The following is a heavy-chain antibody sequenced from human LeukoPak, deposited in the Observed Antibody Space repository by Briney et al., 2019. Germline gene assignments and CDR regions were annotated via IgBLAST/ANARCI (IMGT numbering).Heavy chain of an antibody. J-gene: IGHJ6*03. Sequence: PSETLSLTCTVSGGSISSYYWSWIRQPPGKGLEWIGYIYYSGSTNYNPSLKSRVTISVDTSKNQFSLKLSSVTAADTAVYYCASATIRIAARRRYYYYMDVWGKGTTVTVSS. CDR2: IYYSGST. CDR1: GGSISSYY. D-gene: IGHD6-6*01. V-gene: IGHV4-59*01. CDR3: ASATIRIAARRRYYYYMDV.